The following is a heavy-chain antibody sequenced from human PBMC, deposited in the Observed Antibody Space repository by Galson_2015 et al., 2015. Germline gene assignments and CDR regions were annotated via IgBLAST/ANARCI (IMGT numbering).Heavy chain of an antibody. J-gene: IGHJ4*02. Sequence: ETLSLTCTVSGGSISSSSYYWGWIRQPPGKGLEWIGTIYYSGSTYYNPSLKSRATISVDTSKNQFSLKLASVTAADTAVYYCARVKHDIVLFDYWGQGTLVTVSS. CDR3: ARVKHDIVLFDY. D-gene: IGHD5-12*01. CDR1: GGSISSSSYY. V-gene: IGHV4-39*07. CDR2: IYYSGST.